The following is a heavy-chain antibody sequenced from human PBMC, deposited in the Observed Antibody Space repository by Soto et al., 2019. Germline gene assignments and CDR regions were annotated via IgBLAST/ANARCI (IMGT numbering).Heavy chain of an antibody. CDR3: ARDVYYYDSSAYWAY. D-gene: IGHD3-22*01. J-gene: IGHJ4*02. CDR1: GFTFSSYS. CDR2: ITGSSSYI. V-gene: IGHV3-21*02. Sequence: EVQLVESGGGLVKPGGSLRLSCAASGFTFSSYSMNWVRQAPGKGLEWVSSITGSSSYIYYADSVKGRFTISRDNAKNSLYLQMNSLRAEDTAVDYGARDVYYYDSSAYWAYWGQGTLVTVSS.